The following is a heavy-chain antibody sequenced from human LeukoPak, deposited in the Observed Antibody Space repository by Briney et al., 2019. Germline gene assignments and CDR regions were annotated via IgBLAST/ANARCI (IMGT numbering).Heavy chain of an antibody. CDR3: ARAVPPGYSSSWYLAFDY. V-gene: IGHV4-39*01. CDR1: GGSISSSSYY. J-gene: IGHJ4*02. D-gene: IGHD6-13*01. CDR2: IYYSGST. Sequence: SETLSLTCTVSGGSISSSSYYWGWIRQPPGKGLEWIGSIYYSGSTYYNPSLKSRVTISIDTSKNQFSLKLSSVTAADTAVYYCARAVPPGYSSSWYLAFDYWGQGTLVTVSS.